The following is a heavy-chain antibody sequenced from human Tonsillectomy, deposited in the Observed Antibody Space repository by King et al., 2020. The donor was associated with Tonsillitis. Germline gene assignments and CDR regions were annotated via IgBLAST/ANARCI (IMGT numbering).Heavy chain of an antibody. V-gene: IGHV1-3*01. CDR1: GYTFTSCA. D-gene: IGHD6-19*01. Sequence: QVQLVQSGAEVRKPGASVKVSCKASGYTFTSCAMHWVRQAPGQRLEWMGWINAGNGNTKYSQKFQGRVTITRDTSASTAYMELGSLRSEDTAVYYCARDVEAVAGTGMDVWGQGTTVTVSS. CDR3: ARDVEAVAGTGMDV. CDR2: INAGNGNT. J-gene: IGHJ6*02.